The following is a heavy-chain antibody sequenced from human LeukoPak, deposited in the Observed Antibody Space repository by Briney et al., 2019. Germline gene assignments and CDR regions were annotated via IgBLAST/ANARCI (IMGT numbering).Heavy chain of an antibody. CDR1: GYDFTSVG. J-gene: IGHJ4*02. CDR3: ARAGPGSGWYFDY. V-gene: IGHV1-18*01. CDR2: ISPYNGNT. D-gene: IGHD6-19*01. Sequence: GASVKVSCKASGYDFTSVGITWVRRAPGQGLEWMGWISPYNGNTRYAQKFQGRVAMTTDTSTTTAYMELRGLRFNDTAVYYCARAGPGSGWYFDYWGQGTLGTVSS.